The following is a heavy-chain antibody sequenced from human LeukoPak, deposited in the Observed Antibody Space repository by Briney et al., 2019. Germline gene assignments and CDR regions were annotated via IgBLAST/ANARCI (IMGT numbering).Heavy chain of an antibody. D-gene: IGHD2-15*01. Sequence: ASVKVSCKASGYTFTSYDINWERQATGQGLEWMGWMNPNSGNTGYAQKFQGRVTMTRNTSISTAYMELSSLRSEDTAVYYCARQHCSGGSCYSVLDVWGQGTTVTVSS. J-gene: IGHJ6*02. CDR1: GYTFTSYD. V-gene: IGHV1-8*01. CDR3: ARQHCSGGSCYSVLDV. CDR2: MNPNSGNT.